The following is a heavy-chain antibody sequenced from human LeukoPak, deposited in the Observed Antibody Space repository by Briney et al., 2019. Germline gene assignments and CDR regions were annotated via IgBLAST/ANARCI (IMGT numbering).Heavy chain of an antibody. CDR3: ARDGVWYCSSTSCRTYYYYGMDV. V-gene: IGHV4-34*01. CDR1: GGSFSGYY. Sequence: SETLSLTCAVYGGSFSGYYWSWIRQPPGKGLEWIGEINHSGSTNYNPSPKSRVTISVDTSKNQFSLKLSSVTAADTAVYYCARDGVWYCSSTSCRTYYYYGMDVWGQGTTVTVSS. J-gene: IGHJ6*02. D-gene: IGHD2-2*01. CDR2: INHSGST.